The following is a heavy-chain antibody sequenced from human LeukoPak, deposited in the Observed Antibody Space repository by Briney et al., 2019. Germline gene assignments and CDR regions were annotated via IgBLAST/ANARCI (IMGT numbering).Heavy chain of an antibody. CDR3: ARDRIGYCSSTNCQGAFDI. D-gene: IGHD2-2*01. V-gene: IGHV4-30-2*01. CDR2: IFHSGSS. J-gene: IGHJ3*02. CDR1: GGSISGDGSY. Sequence: SETLSLTCTVSGGSISGDGSYWSWIRQPPGKGLEWIGYIFHSGSSYYNPSLKSRVTISVDMSKNQVSLRLSSVTAADTAVYYCARDRIGYCSSTNCQGAFDIWGQGTMVTVSS.